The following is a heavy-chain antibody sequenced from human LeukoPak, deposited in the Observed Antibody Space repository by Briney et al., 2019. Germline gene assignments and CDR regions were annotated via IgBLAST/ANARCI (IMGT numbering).Heavy chain of an antibody. CDR2: INPSGGST. D-gene: IGHD5-12*01. J-gene: IGHJ6*02. Sequence: GASVKVSCKASGYTFTSYYMHWVRQAPGQGLEWMGIINPSGGSTSYAQKFQGRVTMTRDTSTSTVYMELSSLRSEDTAVYYCARGTGGYGYYYGMDVWGQGTTVTVSS. CDR1: GYTFTSYY. V-gene: IGHV1-46*01. CDR3: ARGTGGYGYYYGMDV.